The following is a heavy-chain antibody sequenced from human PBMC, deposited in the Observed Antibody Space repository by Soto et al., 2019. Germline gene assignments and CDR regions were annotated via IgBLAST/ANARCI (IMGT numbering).Heavy chain of an antibody. D-gene: IGHD2-15*01. V-gene: IGHV3-30*18. CDR2: ISYDGSNK. J-gene: IGHJ4*02. CDR1: GFTFTPYG. Sequence: GGSLRLSCAASGFTFTPYGTHWVRQAPGKGLEWVAVISYDGSNKYYADSVKGRFTISRDNSKNTLYLQMNSLRAEDTALYYCAKGARVVAASPTDYWGQGTLVTVSS. CDR3: AKGARVVAASPTDY.